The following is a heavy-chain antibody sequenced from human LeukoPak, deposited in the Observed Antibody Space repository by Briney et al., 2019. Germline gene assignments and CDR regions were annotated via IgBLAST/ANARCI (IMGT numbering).Heavy chain of an antibody. Sequence: GESLKISCQDSGYSFTNYWIGWVRQMPGKGLEWMGIIHSADSSTKYSPSFQGQVTISADKSISTAYLQWSGLKASDTAMYYCAGARHGDYRWDYWGQGTLVTVSS. CDR2: IHSADSST. CDR1: GYSFTNYW. D-gene: IGHD4-17*01. J-gene: IGHJ4*02. CDR3: AGARHGDYRWDY. V-gene: IGHV5-51*01.